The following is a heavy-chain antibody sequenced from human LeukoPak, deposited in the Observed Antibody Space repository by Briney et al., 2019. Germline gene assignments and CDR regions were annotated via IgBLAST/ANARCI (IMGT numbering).Heavy chain of an antibody. D-gene: IGHD2-2*01. CDR2: IWNDASNK. J-gene: IGHJ4*02. CDR3: ATTYCSSTSCYPYYFDY. CDR1: GITFSTYG. V-gene: IGHV3-33*01. Sequence: QPGRSLRLSCAASGITFSTYGMHWVRQAPGKGLEWVAVIWNDASNKNYADSVKGRFTISRDNSKNTLYLQMNSLRAEDTAVYYCATTYCSSTSCYPYYFDYWGQGTLVTVSS.